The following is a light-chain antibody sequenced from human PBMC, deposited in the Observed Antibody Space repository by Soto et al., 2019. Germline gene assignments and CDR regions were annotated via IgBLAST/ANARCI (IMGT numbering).Light chain of an antibody. J-gene: IGLJ1*01. Sequence: SALTQPASVSGSPGQSITLSCTGTSSDVGGYDYVSWYQQHPGIAPKLMIYEVSNRPAGVSNHFSGSKSGNTASLTISGLQPEDEADYYCSSYTSSSTLVFGTGTKLTVL. CDR2: EVS. CDR3: SSYTSSSTLV. V-gene: IGLV2-14*01. CDR1: SSDVGGYDY.